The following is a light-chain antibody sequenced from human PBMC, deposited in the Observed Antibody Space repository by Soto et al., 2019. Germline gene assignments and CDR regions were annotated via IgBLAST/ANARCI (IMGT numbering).Light chain of an antibody. CDR3: QQYGSSSIT. CDR2: GAS. V-gene: IGKV3-15*01. CDR1: QSVSSN. J-gene: IGKJ5*01. Sequence: EIVMTQSPATLSVSPGERATLSCRASQSVSSNLAWYQHKPGQAPRLLIYGASTRATGIPARFSGSGSGTGFTLTISSLQPEDFAVYYCQQYGSSSITFGQGTRLEIK.